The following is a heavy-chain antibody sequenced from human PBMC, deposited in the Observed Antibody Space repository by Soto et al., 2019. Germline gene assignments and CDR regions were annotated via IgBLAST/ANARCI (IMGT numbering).Heavy chain of an antibody. CDR3: AKDGEYYYYNATDV. V-gene: IGHV3-30*18. D-gene: IGHD3-10*01. Sequence: GGSVRLSCTASGFTLPNFGMHWVRQAPGKGLEWVAVVSYDGSNRYYADSVKGRFTIPRDNSRNMLYLHMNSLRAEDSAVYYCAKDGEYYYYNATDVPGPATTVTVSS. CDR1: GFTLPNFG. J-gene: IGHJ6*02. CDR2: VSYDGSNR.